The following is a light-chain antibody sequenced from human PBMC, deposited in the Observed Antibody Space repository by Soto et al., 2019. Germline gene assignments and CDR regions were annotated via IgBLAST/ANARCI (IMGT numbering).Light chain of an antibody. Sequence: DIQMTQSPSSLSAFVGDRVTITCRASLTISSYLNWYQQKSGKAPKLLISAASSLESGVQPRFSGSGSGTDFTLTITSLQPEDFATYYCQQSHSIPWTFGQGTKVDIK. CDR1: LTISSY. J-gene: IGKJ1*01. V-gene: IGKV1-39*01. CDR3: QQSHSIPWT. CDR2: AAS.